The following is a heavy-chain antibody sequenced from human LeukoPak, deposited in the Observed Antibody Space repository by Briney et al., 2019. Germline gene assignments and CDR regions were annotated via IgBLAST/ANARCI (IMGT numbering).Heavy chain of an antibody. CDR1: GYSFASYW. D-gene: IGHD4-17*01. CDR3: ARPSYGDYVRFDY. Sequence: GESLKISCRYSGYSFASYWFGWVRHMPGKGLEWIGVIYPGDSDTRYSPSFEGQVTISGDKSTSSAFLQWSSLKASDTAMYYCARPSYGDYVRFDYWGQGTLVTVSS. V-gene: IGHV5-51*01. J-gene: IGHJ4*02. CDR2: IYPGDSDT.